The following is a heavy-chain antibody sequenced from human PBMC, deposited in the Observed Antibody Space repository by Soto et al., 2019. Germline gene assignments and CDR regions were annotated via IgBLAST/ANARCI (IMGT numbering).Heavy chain of an antibody. J-gene: IGHJ6*02. CDR1: GYTFSTYE. CDR3: ARDHGSYGMDV. V-gene: IGHV1-8*01. CDR2: MNPDNGNT. D-gene: IGHD3-10*01. Sequence: ASVKVSCKASGYTFSTYEINWVRRAAGQGLEWMGRMNPDNGNTGYAQKFQDRVTMTRNTSISTAYMELSSLRSDDTAVYYCARDHGSYGMDVWGQGTTVTVSS.